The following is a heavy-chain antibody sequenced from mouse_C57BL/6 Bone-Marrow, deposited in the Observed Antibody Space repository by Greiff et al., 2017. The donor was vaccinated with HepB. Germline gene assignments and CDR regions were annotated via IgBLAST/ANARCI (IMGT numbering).Heavy chain of an antibody. CDR2: IYPSDSET. CDR3: ASQLTGSFFDY. J-gene: IGHJ2*01. CDR1: GYTFTSYW. V-gene: IGHV1-61*01. Sequence: QVQLKQPGAELVRPGSSVKLSCKASGYTFTSYWMDWVKQRPGQGLEWIGNIYPSDSETHYNQKFKDKATLTVDKSSSKAYMQLSSLTSEDSAVYYCASQLTGSFFDYWGQGTTLTVSS. D-gene: IGHD4-1*01.